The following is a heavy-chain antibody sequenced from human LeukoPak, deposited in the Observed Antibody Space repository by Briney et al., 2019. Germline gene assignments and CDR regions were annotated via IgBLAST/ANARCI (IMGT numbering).Heavy chain of an antibody. V-gene: IGHV3-23*01. CDR2: ISGSGGST. Sequence: SGGSLRLSCAASGFTFSSYAMGWVRQAPGKGLEWVSAISGSGGSTYYADSVKGRFTISRDNSKNTLYLQMNSLRAEDTAVYYCATADYYDSSGYYRGSDYWGQGTLVTVSS. CDR3: ATADYYDSSGYYRGSDY. J-gene: IGHJ4*02. D-gene: IGHD3-22*01. CDR1: GFTFSSYA.